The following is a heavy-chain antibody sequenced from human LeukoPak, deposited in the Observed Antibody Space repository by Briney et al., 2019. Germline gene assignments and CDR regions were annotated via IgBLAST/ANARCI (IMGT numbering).Heavy chain of an antibody. CDR2: ISSSSSTI. D-gene: IGHD2-2*02. CDR1: GFTFSSYS. CDR3: ARDREHIVVVPAAIQSYYYYYYMDV. Sequence: GGSLRLSCAASGFTFSSYSMNWVLQAPGKGLEWVSYISSSSSTIYYADSVKGRFTISRDNAKNSLYLQMNSLRAEDTAVYYCARDREHIVVVPAAIQSYYYYYYMDVWGKGTTVTVSS. V-gene: IGHV3-48*04. J-gene: IGHJ6*03.